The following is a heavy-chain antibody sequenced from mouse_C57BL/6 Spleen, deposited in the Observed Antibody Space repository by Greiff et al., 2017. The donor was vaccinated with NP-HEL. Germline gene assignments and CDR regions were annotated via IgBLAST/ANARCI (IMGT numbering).Heavy chain of an antibody. J-gene: IGHJ3*01. CDR1: GFTFSDYG. Sequence: EVKLMESGGGLVKPGGSLKLSCAASGFTFSDYGMPWVRQAPEKGLEWVAYISSGSSTIYYADTVQGRFTISRDNAKNTLFLHMTSLRSEDTAMYYCANCDVPWFAYWGQGTLVTVSA. CDR2: ISSGSSTI. V-gene: IGHV5-17*01. CDR3: ANCDVPWFAY.